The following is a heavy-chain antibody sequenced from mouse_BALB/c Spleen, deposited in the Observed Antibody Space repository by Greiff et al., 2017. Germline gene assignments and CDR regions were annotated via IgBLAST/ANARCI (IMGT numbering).Heavy chain of an antibody. CDR3: ARSHGNYGGGAMDY. CDR1: GFTFSSFG. Sequence: EVKLVESGGGLVQPGGSRKLSCAASGFTFSSFGMHWVRQAPEKGLEWVAYISSGSSTIYYADTVKGRFTISRDNPKNTLFLQMTSLRSEDTAMYYCARSHGNYGGGAMDYWGQGTSVTVSS. D-gene: IGHD2-1*01. CDR2: ISSGSSTI. J-gene: IGHJ4*01. V-gene: IGHV5-17*02.